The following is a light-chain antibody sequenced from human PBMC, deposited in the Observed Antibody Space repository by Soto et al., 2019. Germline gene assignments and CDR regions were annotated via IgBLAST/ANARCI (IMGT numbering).Light chain of an antibody. CDR1: QSVSSN. J-gene: IGKJ1*01. CDR3: QQYNNWLRT. Sequence: EIAMTQSPATLSVSPGERATLSCRASQSVSSNLAWYQQKPGQAPRLLIYGASTRATGIPARFSGSGSGTEFTLTISSLQSEDFAVYYCQQYNNWLRTFGQGTKVEIK. V-gene: IGKV3-15*01. CDR2: GAS.